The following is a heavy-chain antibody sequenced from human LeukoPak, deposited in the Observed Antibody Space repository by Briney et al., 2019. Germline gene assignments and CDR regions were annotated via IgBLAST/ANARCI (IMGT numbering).Heavy chain of an antibody. V-gene: IGHV1-24*01. CDR2: FDPEDGET. Sequence: GASVKVSCKVSGYTLTELSMHWVRQAPGKGLEWMGGFDPEDGETIYAQKFQGRVTMTEDTSTDTAYMELSSLRSADTAVYSCAAKGSSGWYFDYWGQGTLVTVSS. D-gene: IGHD6-13*01. CDR3: AAKGSSGWYFDY. CDR1: GYTLTELS. J-gene: IGHJ4*02.